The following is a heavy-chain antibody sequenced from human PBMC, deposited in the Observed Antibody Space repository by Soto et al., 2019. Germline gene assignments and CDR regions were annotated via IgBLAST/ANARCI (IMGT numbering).Heavy chain of an antibody. V-gene: IGHV3-53*01. Sequence: GGSLRLSCAASGFTVSSNYMSWVRQAPGKGLEWVSVIYSGGSTYYADSVKGRFTISRDNSKNTLYLQMNSMRAEDTAVYYCARAPYYCSGGSCYYYYGMDVWGQGTTVTVS. CDR3: ARAPYYCSGGSCYYYYGMDV. D-gene: IGHD2-15*01. J-gene: IGHJ6*02. CDR2: IYSGGST. CDR1: GFTVSSNY.